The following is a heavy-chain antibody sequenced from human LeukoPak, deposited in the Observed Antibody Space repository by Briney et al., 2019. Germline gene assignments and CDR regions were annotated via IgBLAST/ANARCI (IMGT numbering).Heavy chain of an antibody. CDR2: IYPGDSDT. J-gene: IGHJ5*02. D-gene: IGHD6-13*01. CDR3: ARGGPSSRWVVSWFDP. Sequence: GESPKISCKGSGYSFTSYWIGLVRQMPGKGLEWMGIIYPGDSDTRYSPSFQGQVTISADKSISTAYLQWSSLKASDTAMYYCARGGPSSRWVVSWFDPWGQGTLVTVSS. CDR1: GYSFTSYW. V-gene: IGHV5-51*01.